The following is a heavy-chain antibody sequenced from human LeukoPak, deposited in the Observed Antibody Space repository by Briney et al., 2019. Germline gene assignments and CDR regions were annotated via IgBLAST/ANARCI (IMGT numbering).Heavy chain of an antibody. J-gene: IGHJ4*02. CDR3: GNSVGGDYGDYGADY. D-gene: IGHD4-17*01. Sequence: GGSLRLSCAASGFTFAAYAMHWVPQAPGRGLEWVSLTSGDGGSTYYADSVKGRFTISRDNTKNSLYLQMNSLRTEDAALYYCGNSVGGDYGDYGADYWGQGALVTVSS. CDR1: GFTFAAYA. V-gene: IGHV3-43*02. CDR2: TSGDGGST.